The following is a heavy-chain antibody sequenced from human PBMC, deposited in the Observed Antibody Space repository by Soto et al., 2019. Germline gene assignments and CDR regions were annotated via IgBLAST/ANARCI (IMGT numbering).Heavy chain of an antibody. CDR2: IIPIFGTA. Sequence: SVKVSCKASGGTFSSYAISWVRQAPGQGLEWMGGIIPIFGTANYAQKFQGRVTITADESTSTAYMELSSLRSEDTAVYYCARGPRKMDWFDPWGQGTLITVSS. CDR1: GGTFSSYA. V-gene: IGHV1-69*13. J-gene: IGHJ5*02. D-gene: IGHD2-8*01. CDR3: ARGPRKMDWFDP.